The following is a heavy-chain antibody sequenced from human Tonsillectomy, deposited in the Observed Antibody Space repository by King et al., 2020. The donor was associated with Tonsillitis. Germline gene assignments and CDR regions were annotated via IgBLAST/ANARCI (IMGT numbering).Heavy chain of an antibody. Sequence: VQLQESGPGLVKPSGTLSLTCAVSGGSISSSNWWSWVRQPPGKGLEWIGEINHSGSTNYNPSLKSRVTISVDKSTNQFSLKLSSLTAADTAVYYCARENYYCWSGYYASHNWFDPWGQGTLVTVSS. CDR2: INHSGST. J-gene: IGHJ5*02. CDR1: GGSISSSNW. V-gene: IGHV4-4*02. CDR3: ARENYYCWSGYYASHNWFDP. D-gene: IGHD3-3*01.